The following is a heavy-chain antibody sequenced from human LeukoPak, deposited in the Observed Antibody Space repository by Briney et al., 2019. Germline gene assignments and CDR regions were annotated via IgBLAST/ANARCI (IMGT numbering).Heavy chain of an antibody. CDR3: ARPYNGLHSIDY. J-gene: IGHJ4*02. D-gene: IGHD1-14*01. Sequence: PSETLSLTCTVSGGSISSYYWSWIRQPPGKGLEWIGYIYYSGSTYYNPSLKSRVTISVDTSKNQFSLKLSSVTAADTAVYYCARPYNGLHSIDYWGQGTLVTVSS. CDR2: IYYSGST. V-gene: IGHV4-59*12. CDR1: GGSISSYY.